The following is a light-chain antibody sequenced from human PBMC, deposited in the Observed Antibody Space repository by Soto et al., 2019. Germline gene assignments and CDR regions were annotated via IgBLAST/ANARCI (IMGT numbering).Light chain of an antibody. V-gene: IGKV3-20*01. J-gene: IGKJ2*01. CDR3: QQYGSSLYT. Sequence: EIVLAQSPGTLSLSPGESATLCCRASQSVSSSYLAWYQQKPGQAPRLLIYGASSRATGIPDRFSGSGSGTDFTLTISRLEPEDFAVYYCQQYGSSLYTFGQGTKVDI. CDR2: GAS. CDR1: QSVSSSY.